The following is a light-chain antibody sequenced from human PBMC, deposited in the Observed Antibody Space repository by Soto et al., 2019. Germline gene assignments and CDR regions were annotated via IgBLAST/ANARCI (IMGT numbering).Light chain of an antibody. J-gene: IGLJ3*02. CDR3: QVWDRSSDQAV. CDR2: DDS. CDR1: NIGTKS. Sequence: SYELTQPPSVSMAPGQTARITCGGNNIGTKSVHWYQQKAGQAPVLVVFDDSDRPSGIPERFSGSNSANTATLTISRVEAGDEADYYCQVWDRSSDQAVFGGGTQLTVL. V-gene: IGLV3-21*02.